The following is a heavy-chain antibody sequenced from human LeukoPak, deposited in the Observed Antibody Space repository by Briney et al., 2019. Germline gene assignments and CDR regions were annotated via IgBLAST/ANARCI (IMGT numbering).Heavy chain of an antibody. CDR3: ARVVEGRAMDV. CDR1: GYTFTSYY. Sequence: ASVKVSCKASGYTFTSYYMHWVRQAPGQGLEWMGIINPSGGSTSYAQKFQGRVTMTRDMSTSTVYMELSSLRSEDTAVYYCARVVEGRAMDVWGKGTTVTISS. D-gene: IGHD3-10*01. V-gene: IGHV1-46*01. CDR2: INPSGGST. J-gene: IGHJ6*03.